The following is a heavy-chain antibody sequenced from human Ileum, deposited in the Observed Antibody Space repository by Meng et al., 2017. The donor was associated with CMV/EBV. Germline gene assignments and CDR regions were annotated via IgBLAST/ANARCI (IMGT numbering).Heavy chain of an antibody. V-gene: IGHV3-23*04. J-gene: IGHJ4*02. Sequence: VQLVESGGTVVQPGTSLRLSCAASGSTLSKFGMHWVRQAPGKGLEWVSRIGASGGSTYYADSVKGRFTMYRDNFKNTLYLQMNSLRAEDTAVYYCAKDPDYWGRGTLVTVSS. CDR3: AKDPDY. CDR2: IGASGGST. CDR1: GSTLSKFG.